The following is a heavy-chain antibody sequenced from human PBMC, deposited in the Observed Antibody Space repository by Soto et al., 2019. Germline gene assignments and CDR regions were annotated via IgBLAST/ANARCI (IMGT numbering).Heavy chain of an antibody. CDR1: GGSISSSSYY. CDR2: IYYSGST. CDR3: ASTTGTMGWYWFDP. J-gene: IGHJ5*02. Sequence: SETLSLTCTVSGGSISSSSYYWGWIRQPPGKGLEWIGSIYYSGSTYYNPSLKSRVTISVDTSKNQFSLKLSSVTAADTAVYYCASTTGTMGWYWFDPWGQGTLVTVSS. D-gene: IGHD1-1*01. V-gene: IGHV4-39*01.